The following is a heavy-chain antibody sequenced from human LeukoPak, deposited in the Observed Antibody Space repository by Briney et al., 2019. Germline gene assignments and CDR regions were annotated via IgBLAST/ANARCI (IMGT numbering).Heavy chain of an antibody. CDR3: ARSGIRTDSSSWAIDY. Sequence: VKVSCKASGYTFTSYGISWVRQAPGQGLEWMGRINPNSGGTNYAQKFQGRVTMTRDTSISTVYMELSRLRSDDTAVYYCARSGIRTDSSSWAIDYWGQGTLVTVSS. V-gene: IGHV1-2*06. D-gene: IGHD6-13*01. CDR2: INPNSGGT. J-gene: IGHJ4*02. CDR1: GYTFTSYG.